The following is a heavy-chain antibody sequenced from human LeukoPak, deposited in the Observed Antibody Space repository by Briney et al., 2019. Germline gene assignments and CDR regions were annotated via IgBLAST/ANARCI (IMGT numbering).Heavy chain of an antibody. J-gene: IGHJ5*02. CDR1: GGSFSGYY. Sequence: SETLCLTCAVYGGSFSGYYWSWIRQPPGKGLEWIGEINHSGSTNYNPSLKSRVTISVDTSKNQFSLKLSSVTAADTAVYYCASGCPLLLWFGELRGDWFDPWGQGTLVTVSS. CDR3: ASGCPLLLWFGELRGDWFDP. V-gene: IGHV4-34*01. CDR2: INHSGST. D-gene: IGHD3-10*01.